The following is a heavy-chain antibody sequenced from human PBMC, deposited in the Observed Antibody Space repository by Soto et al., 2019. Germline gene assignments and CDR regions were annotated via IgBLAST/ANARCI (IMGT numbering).Heavy chain of an antibody. Sequence: QVQLVQSGAEVKKPGSSVKVSCKASGGTFSSYTISWVRQAPGQGLEWMGRIIPILVIANYAQKFQGRVTITADKSTSTAYMELSSLRSEDTAVYYCARGSGYDSTFDYWGQGTLVTVSS. CDR1: GGTFSSYT. D-gene: IGHD5-12*01. CDR2: IIPILVIA. J-gene: IGHJ4*02. V-gene: IGHV1-69*02. CDR3: ARGSGYDSTFDY.